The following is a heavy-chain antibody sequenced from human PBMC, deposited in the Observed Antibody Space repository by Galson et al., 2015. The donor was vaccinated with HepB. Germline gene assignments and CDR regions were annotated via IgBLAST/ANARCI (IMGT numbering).Heavy chain of an antibody. CDR2: IWYDGSNK. V-gene: IGHV3-33*01. Sequence: SLRLSCAASGFTFSSYGMHWVRQAPGKGLEWVTVIWYDGSNKYYADSVKGRFTISRDNSKNTLYLQMNSLRAEDTAVYYCARDCDSSEAFDYWGQGTLVTVSS. D-gene: IGHD3-22*01. J-gene: IGHJ4*02. CDR1: GFTFSSYG. CDR3: ARDCDSSEAFDY.